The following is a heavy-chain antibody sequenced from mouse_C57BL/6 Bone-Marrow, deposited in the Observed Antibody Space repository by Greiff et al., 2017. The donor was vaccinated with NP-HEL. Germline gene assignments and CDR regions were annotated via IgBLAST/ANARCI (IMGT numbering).Heavy chain of an antibody. CDR1: GYTFTSYW. CDR3: ARPYGSSYHYFDY. J-gene: IGHJ2*01. D-gene: IGHD1-1*01. Sequence: VKLQQPGAELVMPGATVKLSCKASGYTFTSYWMHWVKQRPGQGLEWIGEIDPSDSYTNYNQKFKGKSTLTVDKSSSTAYMQLSSLTSEDSAVYYCARPYGSSYHYFDYWGQGTTLTVSS. V-gene: IGHV1-69*01. CDR2: IDPSDSYT.